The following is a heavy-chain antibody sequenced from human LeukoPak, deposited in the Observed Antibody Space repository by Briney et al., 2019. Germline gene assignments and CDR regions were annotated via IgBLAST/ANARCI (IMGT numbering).Heavy chain of an antibody. CDR2: ITSTSTHI. CDR3: ARDGSSGWYWVDY. J-gene: IGHJ4*02. CDR1: GFNFWSCS. V-gene: IGHV3-21*01. Sequence: GGSLRLSCTASGFNFWSCSMNCLRVAPGKALEWVSSITSTSTHIYYADSVKGRFTVSRDNAKNSLYLQMSSLRDEDTAVYYCARDGSSGWYWVDYWGQGTLVTVSS. D-gene: IGHD6-19*01.